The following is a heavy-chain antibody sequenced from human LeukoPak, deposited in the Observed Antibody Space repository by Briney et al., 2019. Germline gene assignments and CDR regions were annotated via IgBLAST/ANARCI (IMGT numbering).Heavy chain of an antibody. V-gene: IGHV3-30*02. J-gene: IGHJ4*02. CDR3: TTDVLRYFDWLLWLDY. D-gene: IGHD3-9*01. CDR2: IRYDGSNK. CDR1: GFTFSSYG. Sequence: GGSLRLSCAASGFTFSSYGMHWVRQAPGKGLEWVAFIRYDGSNKYYADSVKGRFTISRDNSKNTLYLQMNSLKTEDTAVYYCTTDVLRYFDWLLWLDYWGQGTLVTVSS.